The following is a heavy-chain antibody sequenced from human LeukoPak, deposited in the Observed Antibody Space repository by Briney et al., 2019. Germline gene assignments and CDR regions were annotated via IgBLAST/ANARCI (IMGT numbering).Heavy chain of an antibody. CDR3: ATYAKYCSSTSCYRYAFDI. D-gene: IGHD2-2*01. CDR1: GGSISSSSYY. J-gene: IGHJ3*02. V-gene: IGHV4-39*01. Sequence: SETLSLTCTVSGGSISSSSYYWGWIRQPPGKGLEWIGSIYYSGSTYYNPSLKSRVTISVDTSKNQFSLKLSSVTAADTAVYYCATYAKYCSSTSCYRYAFDIWGQGTMVTVSS. CDR2: IYYSGST.